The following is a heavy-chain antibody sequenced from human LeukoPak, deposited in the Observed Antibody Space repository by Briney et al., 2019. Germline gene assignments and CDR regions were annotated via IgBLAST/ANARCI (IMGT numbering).Heavy chain of an antibody. J-gene: IGHJ1*01. Sequence: GGSLRLSCAASGFTFSTYAIHWVRQAPGKGLEGVAVIWYDGSEQYYADSVKGRFIISRDNSKSTSDLQMNSLRAEDTAVYYCAREGDSRWGELSPWGQGTLVTVSA. D-gene: IGHD3-16*02. CDR1: GFTFSTYA. CDR3: AREGDSRWGELSP. CDR2: IWYDGSEQ. V-gene: IGHV3-33*01.